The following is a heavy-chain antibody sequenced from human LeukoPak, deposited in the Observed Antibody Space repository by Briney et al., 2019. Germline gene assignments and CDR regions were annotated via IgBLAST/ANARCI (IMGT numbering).Heavy chain of an antibody. V-gene: IGHV3-33*01. CDR3: VAVLVPAAFWHFDV. CDR2: IWVDGTRK. D-gene: IGHD2-2*01. J-gene: IGHJ2*01. CDR1: GFPFSQHG. Sequence: GGSLRLSCATSGFPFSQHGYHWVRQAPGKGLEWTAVIWVDGTRKYYADSVEGRFTISRDNSESTLYLQIDSLRTEDTAVYYCVAVLVPAAFWHFDVWGRGTQVTVSS.